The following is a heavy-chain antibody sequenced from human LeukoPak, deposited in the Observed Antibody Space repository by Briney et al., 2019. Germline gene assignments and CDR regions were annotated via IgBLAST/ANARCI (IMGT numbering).Heavy chain of an antibody. CDR3: AREWDPSLLRYFDWLSTPSFDY. CDR1: GYTFTSYY. Sequence: ASVKVSCKASGYTFTSYYMHWVRQAPGQGLEWMGLINPSGGSTSYAQKFQGRVTMTRDTSTSTVYMELSSLRSDDTAVYYCAREWDPSLLRYFDWLSTPSFDYWGQGTLVTVSS. D-gene: IGHD3-9*01. V-gene: IGHV1-46*01. CDR2: INPSGGST. J-gene: IGHJ4*02.